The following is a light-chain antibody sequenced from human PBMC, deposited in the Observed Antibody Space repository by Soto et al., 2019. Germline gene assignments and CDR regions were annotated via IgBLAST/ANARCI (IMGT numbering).Light chain of an antibody. J-gene: IGLJ1*01. CDR1: SSDVGGYNY. Sequence: QSVLTQPASVSGSPGQSITISCTGTSSDVGGYNYVSWYQQHPGKAPKLMIYEVSNRPSGVSNRFSGSKSGNTASLTISGLQAEDEDDYYCSSYTSSSTLESVFGTGTKV. V-gene: IGLV2-14*01. CDR3: SSYTSSSTLESV. CDR2: EVS.